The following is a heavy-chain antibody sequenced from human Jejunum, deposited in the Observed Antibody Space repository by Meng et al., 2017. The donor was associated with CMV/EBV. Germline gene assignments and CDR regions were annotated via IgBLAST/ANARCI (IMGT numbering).Heavy chain of an antibody. CDR3: ARDQPADY. CDR2: IYNSVST. V-gene: IGHV4-61*01. CDR1: GDSVSGGSYY. Sequence: SCTVAGDSVSGGSYYWTWSRQAPGKGLEWIGYIYNSVSTNYNPSLKSRVTISVDTSKNQFSLKLTSVTAADTAVYYCARDQPADYWGQGTLVTVSS. J-gene: IGHJ4*02.